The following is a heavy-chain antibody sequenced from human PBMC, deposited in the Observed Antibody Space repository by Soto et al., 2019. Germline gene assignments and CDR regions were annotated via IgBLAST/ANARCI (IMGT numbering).Heavy chain of an antibody. D-gene: IGHD1-1*01. Sequence: ASVKVSCKTSGYTFSDHYTHWVRQAPGQGLEWMGWINPNSGGTGYAEKFQGRVTMTRDTSISTAYMELNRLNSDDTAVDYCVRGGPLAGPTSSEAYHPFDFWGHGTLVTVSS. CDR3: VRGGPLAGPTSSEAYHPFDF. J-gene: IGHJ4*01. CDR1: GYTFSDHY. CDR2: INPNSGGT. V-gene: IGHV1-2*02.